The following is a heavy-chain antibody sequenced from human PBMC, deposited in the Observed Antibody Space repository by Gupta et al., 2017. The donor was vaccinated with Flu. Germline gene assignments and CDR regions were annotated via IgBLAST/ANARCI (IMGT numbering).Heavy chain of an antibody. V-gene: IGHV4-39*01. Sequence: VSGDSISPIGYYGGWVRQPPGKGLQWIGSILHSGITYYNPSLKGRVTISVDTSKNQFSLKVTSMTAADTAVYYCARRGHSYGEFDFWGQGTLVTVSS. CDR1: GDSISPIGYY. CDR2: ILHSGIT. D-gene: IGHD5-18*01. CDR3: ARRGHSYGEFDF. J-gene: IGHJ4*02.